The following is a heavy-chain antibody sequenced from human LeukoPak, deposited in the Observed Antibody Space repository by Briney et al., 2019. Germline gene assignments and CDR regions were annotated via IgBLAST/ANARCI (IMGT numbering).Heavy chain of an antibody. CDR3: TTTIYGSGKAGY. D-gene: IGHD3-10*01. CDR2: IRSKSNSYAA. CDR1: GFTFSDSA. Sequence: PWGSLRLSCAASGFTFSDSARHWVRQASGKGLEWVGRIRSKSNSYAANYAESAKGRFTIYRDESKNTAYLQMNSLTTEDTAVYYCTTTIYGSGKAGYWGQGTLVTVSS. J-gene: IGHJ4*02. V-gene: IGHV3-73*01.